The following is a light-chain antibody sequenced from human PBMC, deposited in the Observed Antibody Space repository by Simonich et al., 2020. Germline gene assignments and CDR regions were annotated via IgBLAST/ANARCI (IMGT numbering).Light chain of an antibody. Sequence: EIVLTQSPATLSLSPGERATLPCRASQSVSSYLAWYQQKPGQAPRLLIYDASNRATGIPARFSGSGSGTDFTLTISSLEPEDCAVDYWQQRSNWPLTFGGGTKVEIK. J-gene: IGKJ4*01. CDR1: QSVSSY. V-gene: IGKV3-11*01. CDR3: QQRSNWPLT. CDR2: DAS.